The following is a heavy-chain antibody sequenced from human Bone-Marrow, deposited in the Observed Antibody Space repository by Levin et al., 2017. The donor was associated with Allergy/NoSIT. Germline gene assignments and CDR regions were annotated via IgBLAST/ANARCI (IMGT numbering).Heavy chain of an antibody. CDR3: ATNRTAGGW. CDR1: GFPFRTYW. CDR2: IKQDASET. J-gene: IGHJ4*02. V-gene: IGHV3-7*01. D-gene: IGHD2-15*01. Sequence: GESLKISCTASGFPFRTYWMNWVRQAPGKGLEWVADIKQDASETYYVDSVKGRFTISRDNTKNSVYLQMNSLRVDDTARYYCATNRTAGGWWGQGTLVTVSS.